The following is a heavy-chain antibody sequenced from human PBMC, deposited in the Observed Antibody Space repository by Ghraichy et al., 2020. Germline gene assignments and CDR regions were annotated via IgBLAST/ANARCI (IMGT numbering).Heavy chain of an antibody. CDR1: GGSVSSGSYY. Sequence: SETLSLTCTVSGGSVSSGSYYWSWIRQPPGKGLEWIGYIYYSGSTNYNPSLKSRVTISVDTSKNQFSLKLSSVTAADPAVYYCARDLGDYDFWSGYFGYYGMDVWGQGTTVTVSS. CDR2: IYYSGST. D-gene: IGHD3-3*01. J-gene: IGHJ6*02. CDR3: ARDLGDYDFWSGYFGYYGMDV. V-gene: IGHV4-61*01.